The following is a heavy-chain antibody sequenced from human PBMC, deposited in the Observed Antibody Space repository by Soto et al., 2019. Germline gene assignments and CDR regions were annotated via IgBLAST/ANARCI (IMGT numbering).Heavy chain of an antibody. CDR2: IYYSGST. CDR1: GGSISSYY. V-gene: IGHV4-59*01. J-gene: IGHJ5*02. CDR3: ARGGVLLWFGESPGGWFDP. D-gene: IGHD3-10*01. Sequence: SETLSLTCTVSGGSISSYYWSWIRQPPGKGLEWIGYIYYSGSTNYNPSLKSQVTISVDTSKNQFSLKLSSVTAADTAVYYCARGGVLLWFGESPGGWFDPWGQGTLVTVSS.